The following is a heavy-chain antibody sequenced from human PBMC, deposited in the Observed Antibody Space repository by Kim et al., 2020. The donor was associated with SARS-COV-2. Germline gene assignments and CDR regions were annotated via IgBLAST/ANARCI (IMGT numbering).Heavy chain of an antibody. CDR1: GGSISSSSYY. CDR2: IYYSGST. J-gene: IGHJ4*02. Sequence: SETLSLTCTVSGGSISSSSYYWGWIRQPPGKGLEWIGSIYYSGSTYYNPSLKSRVTISVDTSKNQFSLKLSSVTAADTAVYYCARLNIGGRWLQKYYFDYWGQGTLVTVSS. D-gene: IGHD3-16*01. CDR3: ARLNIGGRWLQKYYFDY. V-gene: IGHV4-39*01.